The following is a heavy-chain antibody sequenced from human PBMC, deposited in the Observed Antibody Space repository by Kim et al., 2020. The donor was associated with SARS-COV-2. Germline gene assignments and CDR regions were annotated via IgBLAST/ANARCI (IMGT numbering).Heavy chain of an antibody. Sequence: GGSLRLSCAASGFTFSSYAMHWVRQAPGKGLEWVAVISYDGSNKYYADSVKGRFTISRDNSKNTLYLQMNSLRAEDTAVYYCARVAAWDLLLWFGELYATAPFDYWGQGTLVTVSS. D-gene: IGHD3-10*01. V-gene: IGHV3-30*04. CDR1: GFTFSSYA. CDR2: ISYDGSNK. CDR3: ARVAAWDLLLWFGELYATAPFDY. J-gene: IGHJ4*02.